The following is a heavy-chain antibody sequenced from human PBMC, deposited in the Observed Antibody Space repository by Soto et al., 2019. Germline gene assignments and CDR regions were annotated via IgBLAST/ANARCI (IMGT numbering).Heavy chain of an antibody. Sequence: QLQLQESGSGLVKPSQTLSLTCAVSGGSISRGGYSWSWIRQPPGKGLEWIGYIYHSGSTYYNPALKSRVPKSVDRSKSQFSLKLSSVTAADTAVYYCARGRPTRFDPWGQGTLVTVSS. CDR2: IYHSGST. J-gene: IGHJ5*02. V-gene: IGHV4-30-2*01. CDR1: GGSISRGGYS. CDR3: ARGRPTRFDP.